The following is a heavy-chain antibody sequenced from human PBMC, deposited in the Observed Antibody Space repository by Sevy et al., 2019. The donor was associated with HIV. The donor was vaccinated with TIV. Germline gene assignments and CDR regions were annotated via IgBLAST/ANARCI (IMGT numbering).Heavy chain of an antibody. CDR2: INHSGST. Sequence: SETLSLTCAVYGGSFSGYYWSWIRQPPGKGLEWIGEINHSGSTNYNPSLKSRVTISVDTSKNQFSLKLSSVTTADTAVYYCARAVDIVATDDYWGQGTLVTVSS. J-gene: IGHJ4*02. CDR1: GGSFSGYY. V-gene: IGHV4-34*01. D-gene: IGHD5-12*01. CDR3: ARAVDIVATDDY.